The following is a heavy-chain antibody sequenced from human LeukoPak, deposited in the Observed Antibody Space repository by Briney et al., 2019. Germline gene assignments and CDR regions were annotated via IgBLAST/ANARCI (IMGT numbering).Heavy chain of an antibody. CDR3: AREEFWGAFDI. J-gene: IGHJ3*02. V-gene: IGHV4-59*01. CDR2: IYYSGST. CDR1: GGSISSYY. D-gene: IGHD3-16*01. Sequence: SETLSLTCTVSGGSISSYYWSWIRQPPGKGLEWIGYIYYSGSTNYNPSLKSRVTISVDTSKNQFSPKLSSVTAADTAVYYCAREEFWGAFDIWGQGTMVTVSS.